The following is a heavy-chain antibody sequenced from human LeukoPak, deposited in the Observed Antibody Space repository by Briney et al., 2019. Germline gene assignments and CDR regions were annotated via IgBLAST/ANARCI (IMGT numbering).Heavy chain of an antibody. CDR2: IYYSGST. Sequence: KPSETLSLTCTVSGGSISSSSHYWGWIRQPPGKGLEWIGNIYYSGSTYYNPSLKSRVTISVDTSKNQFSLKLSSVTAADTAVYYCARDGYSGNDGLWGQGTLVTVSS. D-gene: IGHD5-12*01. V-gene: IGHV4-39*07. CDR3: ARDGYSGNDGL. CDR1: GGSISSSSHY. J-gene: IGHJ4*02.